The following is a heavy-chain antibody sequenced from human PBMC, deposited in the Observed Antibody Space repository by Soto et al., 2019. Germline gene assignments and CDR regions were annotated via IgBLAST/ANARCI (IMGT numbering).Heavy chain of an antibody. Sequence: SETLSLTCTVSGGSISSYYWSWIRQPPGKGLEWIGYIYYSGSTNYNPSLKSRVTISVDTSKNQFSLKLSSVTAADTAVYYCARPNYYCYYMDVWGKGTTVTVSS. J-gene: IGHJ6*03. CDR2: IYYSGST. CDR3: ARPNYYCYYMDV. V-gene: IGHV4-59*08. CDR1: GGSISSYY.